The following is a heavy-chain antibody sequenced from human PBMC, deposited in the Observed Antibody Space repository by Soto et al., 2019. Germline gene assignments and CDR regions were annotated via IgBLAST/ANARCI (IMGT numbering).Heavy chain of an antibody. Sequence: TSETLSLTCTVSGGSVSNSNYYWGWIRQSPGKGLEWIGSVYYRGRSYSKSSVKSRVTISVDTSKNQFSLNLNSVTASDTAVYYCVSQRTSVLTQAYFDYWGPGTLVTVSS. CDR2: VYYRGRS. J-gene: IGHJ4*02. V-gene: IGHV4-39*01. CDR1: GGSVSNSNYY. D-gene: IGHD2-8*01. CDR3: VSQRTSVLTQAYFDY.